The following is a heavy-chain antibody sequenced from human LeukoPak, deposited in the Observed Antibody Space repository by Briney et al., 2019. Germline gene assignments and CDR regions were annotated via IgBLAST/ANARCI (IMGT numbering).Heavy chain of an antibody. V-gene: IGHV1-3*01. CDR3: ARDSGGWWELPAYFQH. J-gene: IGHJ1*01. D-gene: IGHD1-26*01. CDR1: GYTFTSYA. CDR2: INAGNGNT. Sequence: GASAKVSCKASGYTFTSYAMHWVRQAPGQRLEWMGWINAGNGNTKYSQKFQGRVTITRDTSASTAYMELSSLRSEDTAVYYCARDSGGWWELPAYFQHWGQGTLVTVSS.